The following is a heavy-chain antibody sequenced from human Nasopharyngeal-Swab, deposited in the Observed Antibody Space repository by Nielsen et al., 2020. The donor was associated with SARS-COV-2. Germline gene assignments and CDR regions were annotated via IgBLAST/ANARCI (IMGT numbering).Heavy chain of an antibody. CDR3: ARDAPYIVVVPTDAFDI. CDR2: INAGNGNT. D-gene: IGHD2-2*01. J-gene: IGHJ3*02. CDR1: GYTFTSYA. V-gene: IGHV1-3*01. Sequence: ASAKVSCKASGYTFTSYAMHWVLQAPGQRLEWMGWINAGNGNTKYSQKFQGRVTITRDTSASTAYMELSSLRSEDTAVYYCARDAPYIVVVPTDAFDIWGQGTMVTVSS.